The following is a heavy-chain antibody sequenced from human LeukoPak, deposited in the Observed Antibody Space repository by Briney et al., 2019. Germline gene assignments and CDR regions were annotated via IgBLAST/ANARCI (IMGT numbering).Heavy chain of an antibody. CDR2: SSSSGSTI. D-gene: IGHD3/OR15-3a*01. Sequence: GGSLRLSCAASGFTLSVYYMSWIRQAPGKGLEWVSYSSSSGSTIYYADSVKGRFAISRDNAKNSLYLQMNSLRAEDTAVYYCARRRDFIDYWGQGTLVTVSS. CDR1: GFTLSVYY. CDR3: ARRRDFIDY. V-gene: IGHV3-11*01. J-gene: IGHJ4*02.